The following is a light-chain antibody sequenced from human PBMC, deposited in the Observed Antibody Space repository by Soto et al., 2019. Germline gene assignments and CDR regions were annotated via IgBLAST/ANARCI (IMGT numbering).Light chain of an antibody. CDR2: ATS. Sequence: DVQMTQSPSSLSASIGDTVTISCRASQGIGRWLAWYQQKPEKAPRSLIYATSSLQSGVPSRFSGSGSGTDFTLTISSLQPEDFATYYCHQYNTYPHTFGQGTRLEIK. CDR1: QGIGRW. V-gene: IGKV1D-16*01. CDR3: HQYNTYPHT. J-gene: IGKJ5*01.